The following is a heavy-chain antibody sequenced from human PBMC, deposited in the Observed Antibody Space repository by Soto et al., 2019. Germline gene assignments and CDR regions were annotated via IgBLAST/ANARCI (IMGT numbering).Heavy chain of an antibody. V-gene: IGHV1-2*02. Sequence: QVQLVQSGAEVKKPGASVKVSCRTSGYSFIDYYVHWVRQAPGQGLEWVGWVNPNRGASNYAEKFQGRVTMPRDSSITTVYMELTGLRSDDTAIYYCARCRDAVATRDSWGQGTLVTVSS. CDR2: VNPNRGAS. D-gene: IGHD5-12*01. J-gene: IGHJ4*02. CDR3: ARCRDAVATRDS. CDR1: GYSFIDYY.